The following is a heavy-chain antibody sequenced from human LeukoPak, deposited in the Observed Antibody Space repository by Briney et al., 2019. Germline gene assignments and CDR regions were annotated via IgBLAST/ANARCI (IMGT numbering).Heavy chain of an antibody. CDR2: ISWNSGSI. D-gene: IGHD3-22*01. CDR3: AKDLYYDSSGYYKGPFDAFDI. Sequence: LSLTCTVSGGSISSYYWSWIRQPAGKGLEWVSGISWNSGSIGYADSVKGRFTISRDNAKNSLYLQMNSLRAEDTALYYCAKDLYYDSSGYYKGPFDAFDIWGQGTMVTVSS. J-gene: IGHJ3*02. V-gene: IGHV3-9*01. CDR1: GGSISSYY.